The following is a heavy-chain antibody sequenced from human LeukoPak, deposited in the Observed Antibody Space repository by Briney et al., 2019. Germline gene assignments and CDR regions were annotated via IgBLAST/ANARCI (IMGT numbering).Heavy chain of an antibody. CDR3: AREVMVRGVMIPAFDI. Sequence: SQTLSLTCTVSGGSISSGSYYWSWIGQPAGKGLEWIGRIYTSGSTNYNPSLKSRVTISVDTSKNPFSLKLSSVTAADTAVYYCAREVMVRGVMIPAFDIWGQGTMVTVSS. CDR1: GGSISSGSYY. V-gene: IGHV4-61*02. J-gene: IGHJ3*02. D-gene: IGHD3-10*01. CDR2: IYTSGST.